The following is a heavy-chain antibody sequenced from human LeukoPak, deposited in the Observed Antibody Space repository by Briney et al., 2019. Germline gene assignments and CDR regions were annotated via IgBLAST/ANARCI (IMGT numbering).Heavy chain of an antibody. V-gene: IGHV1-69*05. CDR1: GGTFSSYA. Sequence: ASVKVSCKAPGGTFSSYAISWVRQAPGQGLEWMGRIIPIFGTANYAQKFQGRVTITTDESSSTAYMELSSLRSEDTAVYYCARGLYAAAVPNWFDPWGQGTLVTVSS. J-gene: IGHJ5*02. CDR2: IIPIFGTA. CDR3: ARGLYAAAVPNWFDP. D-gene: IGHD6-13*01.